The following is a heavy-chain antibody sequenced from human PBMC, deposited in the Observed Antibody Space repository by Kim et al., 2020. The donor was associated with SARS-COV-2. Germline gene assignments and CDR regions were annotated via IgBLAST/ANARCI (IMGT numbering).Heavy chain of an antibody. V-gene: IGHV4-34*01. CDR3: SRGRYCSGGSCYPLRTDY. Sequence: SETLSLTCAVYGGSFSGYYWSWIRQPPGKGLEWIGEINHSGSTNYNPTLKSRVTISVDTSKNQFSLKLSSMTAADTAVDYCSRGRYCSGGSCYPLRTDYWGQGTLVTVSS. CDR1: GGSFSGYY. J-gene: IGHJ4*02. D-gene: IGHD2-15*01. CDR2: INHSGST.